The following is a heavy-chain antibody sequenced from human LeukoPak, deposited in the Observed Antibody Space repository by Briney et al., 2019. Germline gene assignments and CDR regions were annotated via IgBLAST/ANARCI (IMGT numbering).Heavy chain of an antibody. CDR1: GFTFSSYG. CDR2: IYYSGGT. D-gene: IGHD6-13*01. V-gene: IGHV4-59*01. CDR3: AREERYTNNWYPFDY. J-gene: IGHJ4*02. Sequence: GSLRLSCAASGFTFSSYGMHWIRQPPGKGLEWLGCIYYSGGTNYNPSLKSRVTISVDTSKNQFSLKLSSVTAADTAVYYCAREERYTNNWYPFDYWGQGTLVTVSS.